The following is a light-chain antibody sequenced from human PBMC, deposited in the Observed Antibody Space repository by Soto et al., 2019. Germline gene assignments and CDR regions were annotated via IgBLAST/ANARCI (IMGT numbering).Light chain of an antibody. CDR2: KAS. V-gene: IGKV1-5*03. CDR3: QQYNNYSLT. Sequence: DIQMTQSPSTLSASVGDRVTITCRASQSISTWLAWYQQKPGKAPRLLIYKASSLESGVPSRFIGSGSGTEFTLTISSLQPDDFATYYCQQYNNYSLTFGGGTKVEIK. CDR1: QSISTW. J-gene: IGKJ4*01.